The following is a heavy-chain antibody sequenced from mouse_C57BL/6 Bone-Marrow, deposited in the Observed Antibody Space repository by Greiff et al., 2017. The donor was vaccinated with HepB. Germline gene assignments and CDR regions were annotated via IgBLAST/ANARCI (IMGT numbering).Heavy chain of an antibody. CDR2: IDPSDSYT. CDR1: GYTFTSYW. CDR3: ARGGYTPWFAY. Sequence: QVQLQHQPGAELVKPGASVKLSCKASGYTFTSYWMQWVKQRPGQGLEWIGEIDPSDSYTNYNQKFKGKATLTVDTSSSTAYMQLSSLTSEDSAVYYCARGGYTPWFAYWGQGTLVTVSA. V-gene: IGHV1-50*01. D-gene: IGHD2-2*01. J-gene: IGHJ3*01.